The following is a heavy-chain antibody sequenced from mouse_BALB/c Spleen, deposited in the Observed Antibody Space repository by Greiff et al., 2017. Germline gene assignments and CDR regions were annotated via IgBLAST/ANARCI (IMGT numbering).Heavy chain of an antibody. Sequence: EVKLMESGGGLVQPGGSMKLSCVASGFTFSNYWMNWVRQSPEKGLEWVAEIRLKSNNYATHYAESVKGRFTISRDDSKSSVYLQMNNLRAEDTGIYYCTSHYYGSREGFAYWGQGTLVTVSA. J-gene: IGHJ3*01. D-gene: IGHD1-1*01. V-gene: IGHV6-6*02. CDR2: IRLKSNNYAT. CDR1: GFTFSNYW. CDR3: TSHYYGSREGFAY.